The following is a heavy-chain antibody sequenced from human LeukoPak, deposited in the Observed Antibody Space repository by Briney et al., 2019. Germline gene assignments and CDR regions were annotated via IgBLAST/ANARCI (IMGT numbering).Heavy chain of an antibody. D-gene: IGHD6-13*01. CDR3: ARDSQSIAGAADY. CDR2: TYYRSKWYN. J-gene: IGHJ4*02. CDR1: GDSVSNNNAA. Sequence: SQTLSLTCAISGDSVSNNNAAWNWLRQSPSRGLEWLGRTYYRSKWYNDYPVSVKSRISINPDTSKNQFSLHLNSVTPEDTAIYYCARDSQSIAGAADYWGQGTLVTVSS. V-gene: IGHV6-1*01.